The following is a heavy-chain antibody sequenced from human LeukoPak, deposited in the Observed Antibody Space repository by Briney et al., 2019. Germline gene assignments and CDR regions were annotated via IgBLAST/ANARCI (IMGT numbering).Heavy chain of an antibody. J-gene: IGHJ4*02. V-gene: IGHV3-30*18. D-gene: IGHD4-17*01. Sequence: GGSLRLSCAASGFSSISYGMHWVRQAPGKGLGWVGVISDDGRNKNYADSVKGRFTISRDNSKDTLYLEMNSVRDEDTAVYYCAKRPSDYGDYVTYFDYWGQGTLVTVS. CDR2: ISDDGRNK. CDR3: AKRPSDYGDYVTYFDY. CDR1: GFSSISYG.